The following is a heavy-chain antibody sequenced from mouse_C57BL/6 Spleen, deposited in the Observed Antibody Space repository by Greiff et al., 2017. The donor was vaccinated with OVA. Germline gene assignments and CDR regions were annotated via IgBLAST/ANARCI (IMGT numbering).Heavy chain of an antibody. Sequence: VMLVESGAELVKPGASVKISCKASGYAFSSYWMNWVKQRPGKGLEWIGQIYPGDGDTNYNGKFKGKATLTADKSSSTAYMQLSSLTSEDSAVYFCARDYGSIFAYWGQGTLVTVSA. D-gene: IGHD1-1*01. V-gene: IGHV1-80*01. J-gene: IGHJ3*01. CDR1: GYAFSSYW. CDR2: IYPGDGDT. CDR3: ARDYGSIFAY.